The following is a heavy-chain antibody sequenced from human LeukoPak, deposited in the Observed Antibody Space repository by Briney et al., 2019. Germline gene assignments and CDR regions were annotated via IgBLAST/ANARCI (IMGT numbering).Heavy chain of an antibody. J-gene: IGHJ4*02. D-gene: IGHD6-13*01. Sequence: KPSETLSLTCVVSDGSISPYYWSWIRQSPGKGLEWIGCIDPSGSASYNPSLKSRVTISVDTSKNQFSLKLSSVTAADTAVYYCARQSGYGQQLLLRYWGQGTLVTVSS. V-gene: IGHV4-59*08. CDR3: ARQSGYGQQLLLRY. CDR1: DGSISPYY. CDR2: IDPSGSA.